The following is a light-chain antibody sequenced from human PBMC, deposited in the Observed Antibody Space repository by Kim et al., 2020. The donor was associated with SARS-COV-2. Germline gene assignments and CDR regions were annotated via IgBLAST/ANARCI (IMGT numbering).Light chain of an antibody. CDR2: AAS. CDR1: QSISSY. CDR3: QQSYSTPVT. V-gene: IGKV1-39*01. Sequence: ASVGDRVNITWRASQSISSYLNWYQQKPGKAPKLLIYAASSLQSGVPSRFSGSGSGTDFTLTISSLQPEDFATYYCQQSYSTPVTFGQGTRLEIK. J-gene: IGKJ5*01.